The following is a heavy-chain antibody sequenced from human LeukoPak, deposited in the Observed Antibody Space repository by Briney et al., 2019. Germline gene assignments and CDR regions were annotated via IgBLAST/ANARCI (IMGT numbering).Heavy chain of an antibody. CDR1: GFDVGRNY. CDR2: IYSGGAT. Sequence: PGGSLRLSSAASGFDVGRNYMTWVRQAPGKGLEWVSFIYSGGATYYADSVRGRFTISRDSSKNTLYLQMNSLRVEDTAVYYCARVPGYSWGQGTLVTVSS. V-gene: IGHV3-53*01. CDR3: ARVPGYS. J-gene: IGHJ4*02. D-gene: IGHD6-13*01.